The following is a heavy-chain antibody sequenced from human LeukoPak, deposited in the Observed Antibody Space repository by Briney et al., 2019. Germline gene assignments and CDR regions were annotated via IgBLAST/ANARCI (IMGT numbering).Heavy chain of an antibody. V-gene: IGHV1-69*06. CDR1: GGTFTDYV. D-gene: IGHD2/OR15-2a*01. CDR3: ASDGGFEYYFDY. J-gene: IGHJ4*02. Sequence: ASVKVSCKSSGGTFTDYVISWVRHAPGQGLEWMGRIIPIFTTANYAQKFQGRVTITADTSTNTAYMKLTSLRSEDTAVYYCASDGGFEYYFDYWGQGTLLTVSS. CDR2: IIPIFTTA.